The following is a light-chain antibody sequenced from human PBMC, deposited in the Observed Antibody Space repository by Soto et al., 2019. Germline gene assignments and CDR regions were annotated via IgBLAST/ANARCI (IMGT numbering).Light chain of an antibody. V-gene: IGLV2-14*01. J-gene: IGLJ1*01. CDR3: ASYTSSSTSV. CDR1: SSDVGIYKY. CDR2: AVS. Sequence: QSALTQPASVSGSPGQSIIISCTGTSSDVGIYKYVSWYQQHPGKAPKLLMYAVSNRPSGVSDRFSASKSGNTASLTISGLQAEDEADYYCASYTSSSTSVFGTGTKVTVL.